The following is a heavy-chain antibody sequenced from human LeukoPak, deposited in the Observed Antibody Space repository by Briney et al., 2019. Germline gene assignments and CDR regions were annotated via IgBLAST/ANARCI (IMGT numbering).Heavy chain of an antibody. CDR1: GGSISGYY. J-gene: IGHJ6*03. V-gene: IGHV4-59*01. Sequence: SETLSLTCTVSGGSISGYYWSWIRQPPGKGLEWIGYLHYSGSTNYNPSLKSRVTISVDTSKNQFSLKLSSVTAADTAVYYCARTTEGGYTYGYFYYYMDVWGKGTTVTISS. D-gene: IGHD5-18*01. CDR3: ARTTEGGYTYGYFYYYMDV. CDR2: LHYSGST.